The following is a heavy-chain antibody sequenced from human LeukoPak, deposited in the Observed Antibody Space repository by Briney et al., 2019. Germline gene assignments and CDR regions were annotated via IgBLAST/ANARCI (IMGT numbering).Heavy chain of an antibody. J-gene: IGHJ4*02. Sequence: PGGSLRLSCAASGFTFSSYWMHWVRQAPGKGLVWVSRINSDGSSTNYAYSEEGRFTTSRANAKNTLHLQIYILVAETTADYYCARRRASRGVIITSGIEYWGQGTLVTDSS. V-gene: IGHV3-74*01. CDR1: GFTFSSYW. CDR3: ARRRASRGVIITSGIEY. D-gene: IGHD3-10*01. CDR2: INSDGSST.